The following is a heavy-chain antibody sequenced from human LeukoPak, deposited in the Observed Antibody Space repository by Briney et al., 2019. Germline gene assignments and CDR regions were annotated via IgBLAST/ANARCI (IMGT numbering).Heavy chain of an antibody. CDR1: GFTFSYYS. CDR2: ISAGPSII. CDR3: AKESGVYCSGGSCYLDH. V-gene: IGHV3-21*01. D-gene: IGHD2-15*01. Sequence: GGSLRLSCAASGFTFSYYSMNWVRQAPGKGLEWVSSISAGPSIIYYADSVKGRFAISRDNSKNTLYLQMNSPRAEDTAVYYCAKESGVYCSGGSCYLDHWGQGTLVTVSS. J-gene: IGHJ4*02.